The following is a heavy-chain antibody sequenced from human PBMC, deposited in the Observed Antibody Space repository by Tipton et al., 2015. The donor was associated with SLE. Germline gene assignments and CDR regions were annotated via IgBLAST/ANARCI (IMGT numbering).Heavy chain of an antibody. D-gene: IGHD5-12*01. CDR2: IYNSGYT. CDR3: ARGTDFDYYYYYYALDV. Sequence: TLSLTCTVSGASISSSNYYWGWIRQSPGRGLGWIGTIYNSGYTFYNPSLKSRVTISVDSSKNQFSLKLNSVTAADTATYYCARGTDFDYYYYYYALDVWGQGTAVTVSS. CDR1: GASISSSNYY. V-gene: IGHV4-39*07. J-gene: IGHJ6*02.